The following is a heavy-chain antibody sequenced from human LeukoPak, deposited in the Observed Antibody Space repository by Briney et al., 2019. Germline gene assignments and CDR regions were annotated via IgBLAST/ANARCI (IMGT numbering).Heavy chain of an antibody. J-gene: IGHJ6*03. CDR3: ARGTHLTPVTFRAIYYMDV. CDR2: INPNSGVT. V-gene: IGHV1-2*03. CDR1: GYTFTGYY. D-gene: IGHD4-17*01. Sequence: LGASVKVSCKASGYTFTGYYMHWVRQAPGQGLEWMGWINPNSGVTNYAQKFQGRVTMTRDTSISTAYMGLSRLRSDDTAVYYCARGTHLTPVTFRAIYYMDVWGKGTTVTISS.